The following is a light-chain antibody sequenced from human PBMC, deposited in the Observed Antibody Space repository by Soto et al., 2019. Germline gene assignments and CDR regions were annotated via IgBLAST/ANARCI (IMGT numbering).Light chain of an antibody. J-gene: IGLJ2*01. CDR1: SSNIGNNY. CDR3: GTWDSSLSAVV. CDR2: ENN. V-gene: IGLV1-51*02. Sequence: QSVLTQPPSVSAAPGQKVTISCSGSSSNIGNNYVSWYQQLPGTAPKLLIYENNKRPSGIPDRFSGSKSGTSATLGITGLLTGDEADYYCGTWDSSLSAVVVGGGTKLTVL.